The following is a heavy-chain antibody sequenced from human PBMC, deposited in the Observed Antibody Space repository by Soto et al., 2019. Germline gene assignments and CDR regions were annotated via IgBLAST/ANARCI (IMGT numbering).Heavy chain of an antibody. J-gene: IGHJ4*02. V-gene: IGHV4-39*01. CDR3: ARQRTTVVTQAYFDH. CDR1: GESISSSSYY. Sequence: SETLSLTCIVSGESISSSSYYWGWIRQPPGKGLEWIGSIYYGGRTYYNPSFKSRVTISIDTSKNQFSLKLSSVTATDTAVYYCARQRTTVVTQAYFDHWGQGALVTVSS. D-gene: IGHD2-21*02. CDR2: IYYGGRT.